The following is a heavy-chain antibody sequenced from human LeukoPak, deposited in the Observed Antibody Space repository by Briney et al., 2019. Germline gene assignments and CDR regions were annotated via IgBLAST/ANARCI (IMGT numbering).Heavy chain of an antibody. Sequence: PSETLSLTCAVYGGSFSGYYWSWIRQPPGKGLEWIGEINHSGSTNYNPSLKSRVTISVDTSKNQFSPKLSSVTAADTAVYYCARGVIAAAGINYYYYYMDVWGKGTTVTVSS. V-gene: IGHV4-34*01. D-gene: IGHD6-13*01. CDR1: GGSFSGYY. CDR2: INHSGST. CDR3: ARGVIAAAGINYYYYYMDV. J-gene: IGHJ6*03.